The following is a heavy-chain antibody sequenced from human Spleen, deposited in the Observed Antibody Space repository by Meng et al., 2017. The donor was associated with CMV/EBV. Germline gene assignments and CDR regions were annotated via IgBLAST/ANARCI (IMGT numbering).Heavy chain of an antibody. J-gene: IGHJ5*02. V-gene: IGHV1-46*01. CDR2: INPSGGST. CDR3: ARQLGYCSSTTCYINGGWFDP. Sequence: YYIHWVRQAPGQGLEWMAIINPSGGSTTYAQTFQGRVTMTRDTSTNTVYMELSSLRSEDTAVYYCARQLGYCSSTTCYINGGWFDPWGQGTLVTVSS. CDR1: YY. D-gene: IGHD2-2*01.